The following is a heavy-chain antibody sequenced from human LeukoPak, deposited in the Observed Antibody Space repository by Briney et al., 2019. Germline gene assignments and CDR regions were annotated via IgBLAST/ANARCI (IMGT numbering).Heavy chain of an antibody. CDR2: IYYSGST. CDR3: ARDLGAFDI. CDR1: GGSISSYY. V-gene: IGHV4-59*01. Sequence: SETLSFTCTVSGGSISSYYWSWIRQPPGKGLEWIGYIYYSGSTNYNPSLKSRVTISVDTSKNQFSLKLSSVTAADTAVYYCARDLGAFDIWGQGTMVTVSS. J-gene: IGHJ3*02.